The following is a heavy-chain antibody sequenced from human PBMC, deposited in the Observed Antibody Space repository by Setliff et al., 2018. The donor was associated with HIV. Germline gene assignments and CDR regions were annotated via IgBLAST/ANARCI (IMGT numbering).Heavy chain of an antibody. CDR2: IYSAGST. CDR3: ARDRGEGYSPDAFDI. J-gene: IGHJ3*02. CDR1: GFTVSSNY. D-gene: IGHD3-10*01. V-gene: IGHV3-66*02. Sequence: GGSLRLSCAASGFTVSSNYVNWVRQAPGKGLEWVSLIYSAGSTYYAESVKGRFTISRDNSKNTVYLQMNSLRAEDTAVYYRARDRGEGYSPDAFDIWGQGTMVTVSS.